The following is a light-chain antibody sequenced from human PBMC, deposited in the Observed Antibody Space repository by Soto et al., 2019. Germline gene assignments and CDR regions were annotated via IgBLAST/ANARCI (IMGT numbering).Light chain of an antibody. CDR2: GAS. CDR3: QQYGTSQWT. CDR1: QSVSSSY. Sequence: EIVLTQSPGTLSLSPGESATLSCRASQSVSSSYLAWYQQKPGQAPRLLIYGASSRATGIPDRFSGSGSGTDFTLTISRLEPEDFAVYYCQQYGTSQWTFGQGTKVEI. J-gene: IGKJ1*01. V-gene: IGKV3-20*01.